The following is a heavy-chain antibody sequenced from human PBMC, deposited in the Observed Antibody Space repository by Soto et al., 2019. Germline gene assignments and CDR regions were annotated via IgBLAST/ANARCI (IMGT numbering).Heavy chain of an antibody. CDR1: GYTFTSYG. CDR2: ISAYNGNT. V-gene: IGHV1-18*01. J-gene: IGHJ4*02. D-gene: IGHD6-13*01. CDR3: ARDLLGYGSSWCGPQGDY. Sequence: QVQLVQSGAEVKKPGASVKVSCKASGYTFTSYGISWVRQAPGQGLEWMGWISAYNGNTNYVQKLQGRVTKTTDTWTSTAYMELGRLRSDDTAVYYCARDLLGYGSSWCGPQGDYWGQGTLVTVSS.